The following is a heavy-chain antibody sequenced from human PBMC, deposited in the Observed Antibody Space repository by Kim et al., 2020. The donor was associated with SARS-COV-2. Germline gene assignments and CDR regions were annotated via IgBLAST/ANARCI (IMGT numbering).Heavy chain of an antibody. V-gene: IGHV4-34*01. D-gene: IGHD3-10*01. CDR3: ARGGLLWFGELYYYYYGMDV. CDR2: INHSGST. CDR1: GGSFSGYY. J-gene: IGHJ6*02. Sequence: SETLSLTCAVYGGSFSGYYWSWIRQPPGKGLEWIGEINHSGSTNYNPSLKSRVTISVDTSKNQFSLKLSSVTAADTVVYYCARGGLLWFGELYYYYYGMDVWGQGTTVTVSS.